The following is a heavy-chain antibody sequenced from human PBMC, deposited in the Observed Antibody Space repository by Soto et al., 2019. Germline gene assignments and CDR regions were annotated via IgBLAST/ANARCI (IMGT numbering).Heavy chain of an antibody. J-gene: IGHJ4*02. CDR1: GYTFTSYY. CDR3: AILGYCSGGSCYSFDY. D-gene: IGHD2-15*01. V-gene: IGHV1-46*01. CDR2: INPSGGST. Sequence: GSSVKVSCKASGYTFTSYYMHWVRQAPGQGLEWMGIINPSGGSTSYAQKFQGRVTMTRDTSTSTVYMELSSLRSEDTAVYYCAILGYCSGGSCYSFDYWGQGTLVTVSS.